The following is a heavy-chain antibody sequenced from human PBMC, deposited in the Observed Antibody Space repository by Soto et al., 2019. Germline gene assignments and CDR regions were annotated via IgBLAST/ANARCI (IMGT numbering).Heavy chain of an antibody. CDR1: GFTFSDYA. D-gene: IGHD6-19*01. Sequence: VQLVESGGGVVQPGRSLRLSCAASGFTFSDYAMHWVRQAPGKGLVWLAVVSHDGRNTHYAVSVQGRLTIARDSSKNTVTLEMTILRAEDTAVYYCAKGGRQWLVTSDFNYWGQGALVTVSS. CDR3: AKGGRQWLVTSDFNY. V-gene: IGHV3-30*18. CDR2: VSHDGRNT. J-gene: IGHJ4*02.